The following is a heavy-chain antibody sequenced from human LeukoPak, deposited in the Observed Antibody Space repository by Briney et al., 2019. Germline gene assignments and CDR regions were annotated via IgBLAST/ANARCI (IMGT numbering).Heavy chain of an antibody. CDR3: TREKSSAGPHFEH. J-gene: IGHJ4*02. Sequence: SETLSLTCAVSGGSLSSFYWSWIRQPPGKGLEWIGYIYHGGTTMYNPSLKSRVTVSVDTSKNQFSLRLTSVTAADTAIYYCTREKSSAGPHFEHWGRGLLVSVSS. CDR1: GGSLSSFY. D-gene: IGHD6-13*01. CDR2: IYHGGTT. V-gene: IGHV4-59*01.